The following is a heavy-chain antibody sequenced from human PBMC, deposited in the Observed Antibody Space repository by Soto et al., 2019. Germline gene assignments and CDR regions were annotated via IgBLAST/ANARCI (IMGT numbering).Heavy chain of an antibody. V-gene: IGHV4-31*03. CDR1: GGSISSGGYY. J-gene: IGHJ4*02. Sequence: SETLSLTCTVSGGSISSGGYYWSWIRQHPGKGLEWIGYIYYSGSTYYNPSLKSRVTISVDTSKNQFSLKLSSVTAADTAVYYCARGVDYDILTGYYPLVYWGQGTLVTVSS. CDR3: ARGVDYDILTGYYPLVY. CDR2: IYYSGST. D-gene: IGHD3-9*01.